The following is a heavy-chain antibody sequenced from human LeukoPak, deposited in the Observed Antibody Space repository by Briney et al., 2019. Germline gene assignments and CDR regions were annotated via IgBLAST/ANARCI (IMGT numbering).Heavy chain of an antibody. CDR3: ARGHCSSTSCYPIDY. CDR2: IYYSGST. V-gene: IGHV4-61*01. Sequence: PSETLSLTCTVSGGSVSSGSYYWSWIRQPPGKGLEWIGDIYYSGSTNYNPSLKSRVTISVDTSKNQFSLKLSSVTAADTAVYYCARGHCSSTSCYPIDYWGQGTLVTVSS. CDR1: GGSVSSGSYY. J-gene: IGHJ4*02. D-gene: IGHD2-2*01.